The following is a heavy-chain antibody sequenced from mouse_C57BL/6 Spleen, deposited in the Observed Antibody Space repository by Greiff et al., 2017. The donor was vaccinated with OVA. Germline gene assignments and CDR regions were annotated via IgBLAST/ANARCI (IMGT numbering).Heavy chain of an antibody. D-gene: IGHD2-3*01. CDR3: VSLEEDDGYTGYFDV. V-gene: IGHV10-1*01. CDR1: GFSFNTYA. CDR2: IRSKSNNYAT. J-gene: IGHJ1*03. Sequence: EVKLMESGGGLVQPKGSLKLSCAASGFSFNTYAMNWVRQAPGKGLEWVARIRSKSNNYATYYADSVKDRFTISRDDSESMLYLQMNNLKTEDTAMYYCVSLEEDDGYTGYFDVWGTGTTVTVSS.